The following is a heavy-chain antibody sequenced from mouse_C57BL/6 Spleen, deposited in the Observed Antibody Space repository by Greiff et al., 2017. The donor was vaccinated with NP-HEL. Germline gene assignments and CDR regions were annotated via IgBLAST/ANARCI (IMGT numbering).Heavy chain of an antibody. Sequence: VQLQQSGAELVKPGASVKMSCKASGYTFTSYWITWVKQRPGQGLEWIGDIYPGSGSTNYNEKFKSKATLTVDTSSSTAYMQLSSLTSEDSTIYYCAEGNYAYDGYWYFNVWGAGTTVTVST. V-gene: IGHV1-55*01. CDR3: AEGNYAYDGYWYFNV. J-gene: IGHJ1*01. CDR1: GYTFTSYW. D-gene: IGHD2-2*01. CDR2: IYPGSGST.